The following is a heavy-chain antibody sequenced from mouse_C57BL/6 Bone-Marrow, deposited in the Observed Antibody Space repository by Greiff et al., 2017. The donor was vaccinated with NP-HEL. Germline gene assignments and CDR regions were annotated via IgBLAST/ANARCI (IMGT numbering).Heavy chain of an antibody. CDR3: VTGSTLFAY. Sequence: EVQLQQSGGGLVQPKGSLKLSCAASGFTFNTYAMHWVRQAPGKGLEWVARIRSKSSNYATYYADSVKDRFTISRDDSESMLYLQMNNLKTEDTAMYYCVTGSTLFAYWGQGTLVTVSA. CDR2: IRSKSSNYAT. D-gene: IGHD1-1*01. J-gene: IGHJ3*01. CDR1: GFTFNTYA. V-gene: IGHV10-3*01.